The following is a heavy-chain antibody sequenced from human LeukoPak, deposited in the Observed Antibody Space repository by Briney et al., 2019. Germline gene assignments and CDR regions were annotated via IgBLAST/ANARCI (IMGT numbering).Heavy chain of an antibody. V-gene: IGHV3-33*06. J-gene: IGHJ3*02. CDR2: IWYDGSNK. Sequence: PGRSLRLPCAASGFTFSSYGMHWVRQAPGKGLEWVAVIWYDGSNKYYADSVKGRFTISRDNSKNTLYLQMNSLRAEDTAVYYCAKSYYDFWSGYYTGAAFDIWGQGTMVTVSS. CDR1: GFTFSSYG. CDR3: AKSYYDFWSGYYTGAAFDI. D-gene: IGHD3-3*01.